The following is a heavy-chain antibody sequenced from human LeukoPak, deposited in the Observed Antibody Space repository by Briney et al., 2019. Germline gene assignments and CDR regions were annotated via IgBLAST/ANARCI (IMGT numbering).Heavy chain of an antibody. V-gene: IGHV4-61*02. CDR2: IHTSGST. CDR1: GDSISSGSFY. CDR3: TRGAGTRSGTFDI. Sequence: PSETLSLTXTVSGDSISSGSFYWSCTRQPAGKGLEWIGRIHTSGSTSYSPSLKSRVTMSIDTSKNQFSLKLNSVTATDTAVYYCTRGAGTRSGTFDIWGQGTMVTVSS. J-gene: IGHJ3*02. D-gene: IGHD1/OR15-1a*01.